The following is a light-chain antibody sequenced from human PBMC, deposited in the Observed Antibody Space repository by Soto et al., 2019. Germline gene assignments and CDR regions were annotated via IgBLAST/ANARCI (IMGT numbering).Light chain of an antibody. CDR3: HQYYDWPPST. J-gene: IGKJ1*01. Sequence: EIVMTQSPDSLSVSPGERAILSCRASQRIGGNLAWYQQKPGQAPRLLIYCTSTRATGIPARFSGSGSGTEYALTISSLQSEDVAVYYCHQYYDWPPSTLGHGTKVDI. CDR2: CTS. CDR1: QRIGGN. V-gene: IGKV3-15*01.